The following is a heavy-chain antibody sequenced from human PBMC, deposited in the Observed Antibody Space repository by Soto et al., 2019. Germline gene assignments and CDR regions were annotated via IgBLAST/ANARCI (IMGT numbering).Heavy chain of an antibody. J-gene: IGHJ4*02. CDR3: AKDRRGEGNSAFYFDF. CDR1: GFTFSSFA. Sequence: GGSLRLSFSASGFTFSSFAIHWVRQAPGKGLEYVSAISSNGGSTYYADSVKGRFTISRDNSHNTLYLQVHSLTAEDTAVYYCAKDRRGEGNSAFYFDFWGQGAQVTVSS. V-gene: IGHV3-64D*08. D-gene: IGHD3-10*01. CDR2: ISSNGGST.